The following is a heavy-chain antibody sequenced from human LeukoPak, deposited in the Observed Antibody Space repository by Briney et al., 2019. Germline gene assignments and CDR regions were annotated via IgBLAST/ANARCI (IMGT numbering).Heavy chain of an antibody. CDR1: AFTFSSYS. CDR2: ISSSSSYI. D-gene: IGHD6-19*01. CDR3: AKDRVAVAYFDY. V-gene: IGHV3-21*01. J-gene: IGHJ4*02. Sequence: PGGSLRLSCAASAFTFSSYSMNWVRQAPGKGLEWVSSISSSSSYIYYADSVKGRFTISRDNAKNSLYLQMHSLRAEDTAVYYCAKDRVAVAYFDYWGQGTLVTVSS.